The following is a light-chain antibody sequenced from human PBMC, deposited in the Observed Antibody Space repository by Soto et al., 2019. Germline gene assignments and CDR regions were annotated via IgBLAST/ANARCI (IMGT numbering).Light chain of an antibody. Sequence: QPVLTQSPSASASLGASVKLTCTLSSGHNSYAIAWHQQQPEKGPRYLMSLDSDGSHSEGDGIPDRFSGSSSGAERFLTISSLQSEDEADYYCQTWVTGIGWVFGGGTKLTVL. CDR2: LDSDGSH. CDR1: SGHNSYA. CDR3: QTWVTGIGWV. J-gene: IGLJ3*02. V-gene: IGLV4-69*02.